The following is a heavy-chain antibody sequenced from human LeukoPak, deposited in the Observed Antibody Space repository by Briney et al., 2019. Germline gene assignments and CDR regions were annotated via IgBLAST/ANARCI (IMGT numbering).Heavy chain of an antibody. CDR1: GFIVSGDF. D-gene: IGHD6-19*01. J-gene: IGHJ6*02. Sequence: PGGSLRLSCAASGFIVSGDFMSWVRQAPGKGLEWVSAISGSGGSTYYADSVKGRFTISRDNSKNTLYLQMNSLRAEDTAVYYCAKEVRSGWYYYYYGMDVWGQGTTVTVSS. CDR2: ISGSGGST. CDR3: AKEVRSGWYYYYYGMDV. V-gene: IGHV3-23*01.